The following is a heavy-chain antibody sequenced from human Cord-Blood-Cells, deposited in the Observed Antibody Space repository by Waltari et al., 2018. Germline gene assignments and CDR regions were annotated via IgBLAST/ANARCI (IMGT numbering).Heavy chain of an antibody. CDR2: IYHSGST. Sequence: QVQLQESGPGLVKPSETLSLTCAVSGYSISSGYYWGWIRQPPGKGLEWIGSIYHSGSTYYTPSLKSRVTISVDTSKNQFSLKLSSVTAADTAVYYCARKGAAAGTEYFQHWGQGTLVTVSS. CDR3: ARKGAAAGTEYFQH. D-gene: IGHD6-13*01. CDR1: GYSISSGYY. J-gene: IGHJ1*01. V-gene: IGHV4-38-2*01.